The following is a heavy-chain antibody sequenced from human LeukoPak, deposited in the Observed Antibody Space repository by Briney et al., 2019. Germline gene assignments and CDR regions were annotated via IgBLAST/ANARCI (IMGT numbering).Heavy chain of an antibody. Sequence: PSETLSLTCAVYGGSFSGYYWSWIRQPPGKGLEWIGEINHSGSTNYNPSLKSRVTISVDTSKNQFSLKLSSVTAADTAVYYCARFGYSSSWEFDYWGQGTLVTASS. V-gene: IGHV4-34*01. CDR2: INHSGST. J-gene: IGHJ4*02. D-gene: IGHD6-13*01. CDR1: GGSFSGYY. CDR3: ARFGYSSSWEFDY.